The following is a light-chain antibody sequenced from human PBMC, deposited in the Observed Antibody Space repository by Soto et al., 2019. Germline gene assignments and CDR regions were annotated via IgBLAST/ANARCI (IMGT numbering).Light chain of an antibody. Sequence: EIVLTQSPGTLSLSPGESATLSCRASQRVASSHIAWYRQKPGQAPWLLIYGAAKRATGIPDRFSGSGSGKSFNLTNNRTEGEDSAGYYCQPYWYSPPFNFGPGTKLKIK. CDR2: GAA. CDR1: QRVASSH. V-gene: IGKV3-20*01. J-gene: IGKJ2*01. CDR3: QPYWYSPPFN.